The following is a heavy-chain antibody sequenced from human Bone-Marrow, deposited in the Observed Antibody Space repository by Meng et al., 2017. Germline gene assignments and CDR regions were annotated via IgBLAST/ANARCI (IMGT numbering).Heavy chain of an antibody. D-gene: IGHD1-26*01. V-gene: IGHV1-8*01. CDR2: MNPNSGNT. J-gene: IGHJ6*02. Sequence: ASVKVSCKASGYTFTSYDINWVRQATGQGLEWMGWMNPNSGNTGYAQKFQGRVTMTRNTSISTAYMELSSLRSEDTAVYYCARGGSYFHYYYYGMDVWGQGTTVTVSS. CDR3: ARGGSYFHYYYYGMDV. CDR1: GYTFTSYD.